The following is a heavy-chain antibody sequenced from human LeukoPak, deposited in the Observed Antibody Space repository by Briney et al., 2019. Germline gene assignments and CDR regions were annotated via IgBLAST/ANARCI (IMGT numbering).Heavy chain of an antibody. CDR3: VRDPDALDY. J-gene: IGHJ4*02. CDR1: GFTFSGYS. Sequence: GGSLRLSCAASGFTFSGYSMNWVRQALARGLEWVSYIRSSGSPIYYADSVKGRFTISRDNTKNSVYLQMNSLRDEDTAVYYCVRDPDALDYWGQGTLVTVSS. V-gene: IGHV3-48*02. CDR2: IRSSGSPI.